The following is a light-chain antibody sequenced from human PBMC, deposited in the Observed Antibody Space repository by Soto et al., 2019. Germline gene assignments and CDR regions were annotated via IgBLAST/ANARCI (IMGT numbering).Light chain of an antibody. CDR1: SSDVGGYNY. CDR2: DVS. J-gene: IGLJ3*02. CDR3: CSYAGSYNGV. V-gene: IGLV2-11*01. Sequence: QSALTQPRSVSGSPGQSVTISCTGTSSDVGGYNYVSWYQQHPGKAPKLMIYDVSKRPSGVPDRFSGSKSGNTASLTISGLQAKDEADYYCCSYAGSYNGVFGGGTKLTVL.